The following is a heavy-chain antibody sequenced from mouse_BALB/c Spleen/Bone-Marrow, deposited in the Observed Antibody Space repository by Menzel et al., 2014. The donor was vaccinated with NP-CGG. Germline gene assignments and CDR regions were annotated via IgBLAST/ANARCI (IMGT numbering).Heavy chain of an antibody. CDR3: ARSLITTATYYFDY. Sequence: EVELMESGGGLVQPGGSRKLSCAASGFTFSSFGMHWVRQAPEKGLEWVAYISSGSSTIYYADTVKGRFTISRDNPKNTLFLQMTSLRSEDTAMYYCARSLITTATYYFDYWGQGTTLTVSS. D-gene: IGHD1-2*01. CDR2: ISSGSSTI. V-gene: IGHV5-17*02. CDR1: GFTFSSFG. J-gene: IGHJ2*01.